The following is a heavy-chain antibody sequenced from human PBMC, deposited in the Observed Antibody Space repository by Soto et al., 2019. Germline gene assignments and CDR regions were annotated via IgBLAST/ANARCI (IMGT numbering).Heavy chain of an antibody. CDR3: ARETLESYYYDSSGLNY. CDR1: GCTFSTYD. J-gene: IGHJ4*02. CDR2: ISYDGSNK. D-gene: IGHD3-22*01. V-gene: IGHV3-30-3*01. Sequence: QVQLVESGGGVVQPGRSLRLSCAASGCTFSTYDMHWVRQAPGKGLEWVAVISYDGSNKYYADSVKGRFTISRDNSKNTLYVQMNSLRAEDTAVYYCARETLESYYYDSSGLNYWGQGTLVTVSS.